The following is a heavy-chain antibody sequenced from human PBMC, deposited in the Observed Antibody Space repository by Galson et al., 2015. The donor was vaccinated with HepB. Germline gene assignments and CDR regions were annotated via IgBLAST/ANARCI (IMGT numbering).Heavy chain of an antibody. V-gene: IGHV4-61*02. CDR2: IHSDGDT. CDR1: GGSITASSYN. D-gene: IGHD2-2*01. J-gene: IGHJ3*01. CDR3: ARVAWGVIVVPAAIGGFNV. Sequence: LSLTCTVSGGSITASSYNWAWTRQPPGQGLERIGSIHSDGDTHLNPSLKSRVTMSVDTSKNQFSLRLTSVTAADTAVYYCARVAWGVIVVPAAIGGFNVWGQGTMVTVSS.